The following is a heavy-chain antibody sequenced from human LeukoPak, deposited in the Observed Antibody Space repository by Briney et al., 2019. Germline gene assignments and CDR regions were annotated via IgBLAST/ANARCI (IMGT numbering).Heavy chain of an antibody. CDR2: MQSTGNS. V-gene: IGHV4-59*01. CDR3: ARDKQHSYGRYFDH. Sequence: KPSETLSLTCTVSGGSISTYHWNWIRKSPEKGLEWIGYMQSTGNSNYNPSLKSRVTMSVDMSRNQIVLNLSSVTPADTAVYLCARDKQHSYGRYFDHWGQGILVTVSS. J-gene: IGHJ4*02. CDR1: GGSISTYH. D-gene: IGHD5-18*01.